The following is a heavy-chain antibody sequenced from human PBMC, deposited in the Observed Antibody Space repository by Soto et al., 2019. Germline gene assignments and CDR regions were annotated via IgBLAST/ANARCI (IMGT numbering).Heavy chain of an antibody. Sequence: QVQLQESGPGLVKPSGTLSLTCAVSGGSISSSNWWSWVRQPPGKGLDWIGEIYHSGSTNYNPSLKSRVTISVDKSKNQFSLKLSSVTAADTAVYYCARLDYDILTGYLYYFDYWGQGTLVTVSS. CDR3: ARLDYDILTGYLYYFDY. CDR2: IYHSGST. J-gene: IGHJ4*02. D-gene: IGHD3-9*01. V-gene: IGHV4-4*02. CDR1: GGSISSSNW.